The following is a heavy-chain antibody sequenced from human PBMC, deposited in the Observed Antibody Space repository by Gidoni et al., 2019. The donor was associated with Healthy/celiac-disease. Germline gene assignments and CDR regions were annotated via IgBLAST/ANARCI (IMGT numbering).Heavy chain of an antibody. CDR2: ISYDGSNK. D-gene: IGHD2-15*01. Sequence: QVQLVESGGGVVQPGRSLRLSCAASGLTFSSYAMHWVRQAPGKGLEWVAVISYDGSNKYYADSVKGRFTISRDNSKNTLYLQMNSLRAEDTAVYYCAKGRYSHYYYYMDVWGKGTTVTVSS. J-gene: IGHJ6*03. CDR1: GLTFSSYA. CDR3: AKGRYSHYYYYMDV. V-gene: IGHV3-30*04.